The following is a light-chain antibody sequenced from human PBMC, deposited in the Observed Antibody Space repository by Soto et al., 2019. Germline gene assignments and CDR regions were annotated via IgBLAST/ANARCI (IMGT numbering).Light chain of an antibody. CDR3: QQSYSTPT. Sequence: DIQMTQSPSSLSASVGDRVTITCRASPSISSYLNWYQQKPGKAPKLLIYAASSLQSGVPSRFSGSGSGKDVTLTISGLQPEDVATYYCQQSYSTPTFGQGTKLEIK. V-gene: IGKV1-39*01. J-gene: IGKJ2*01. CDR2: AAS. CDR1: PSISSY.